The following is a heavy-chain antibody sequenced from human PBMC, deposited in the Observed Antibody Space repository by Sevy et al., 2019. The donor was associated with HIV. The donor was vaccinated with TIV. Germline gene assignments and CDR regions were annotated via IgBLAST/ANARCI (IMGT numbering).Heavy chain of an antibody. CDR1: GFTFSGSA. D-gene: IGHD3-22*01. J-gene: IGHJ4*02. CDR3: TRLGYYDSSGYYNY. V-gene: IGHV3-73*01. CDR2: IRSKANSYAT. Sequence: GGSLRLSCAASGFTFSGSAMHWVRQASGKGLEWVGRIRSKANSYATAYAASVKGRFTISRDDSKNTAYLQMNSLKTEETAVYYCTRLGYYDSSGYYNYWGQGTLVTVSS.